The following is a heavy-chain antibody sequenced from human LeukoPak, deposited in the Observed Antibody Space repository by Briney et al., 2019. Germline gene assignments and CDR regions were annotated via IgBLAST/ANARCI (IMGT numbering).Heavy chain of an antibody. V-gene: IGHV3-21*01. Sequence: GGSLRLSCAASGFTFSSYSMNWVRQAPGKGLEWVSSISRSSSYIYYADSVKGRFTISRDNAKNSLYLQMNSLRAEDTAVYYCARARVSPKYYFDYWGQGTLVTVSS. CDR2: ISRSSSYI. CDR1: GFTFSSYS. J-gene: IGHJ4*02. CDR3: ARARVSPKYYFDY. D-gene: IGHD6-13*01.